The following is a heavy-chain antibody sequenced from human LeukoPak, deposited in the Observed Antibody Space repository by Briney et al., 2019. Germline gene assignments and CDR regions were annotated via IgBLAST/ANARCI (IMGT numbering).Heavy chain of an antibody. D-gene: IGHD3-22*01. V-gene: IGHV1-2*02. Sequence: ASVKVSCKASGYTFTGYYKHWVRQAPGQGLEWMGWINPNSGGTNYAQKFQGRVTMTRDTSISTAYMELSRLRSDDTAVYYCARENYYDSSCYNTWGQGTLVTVSS. CDR2: INPNSGGT. J-gene: IGHJ5*02. CDR3: ARENYYDSSCYNT. CDR1: GYTFTGYY.